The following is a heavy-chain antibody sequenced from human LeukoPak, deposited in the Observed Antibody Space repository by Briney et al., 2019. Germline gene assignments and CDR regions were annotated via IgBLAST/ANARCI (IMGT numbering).Heavy chain of an antibody. CDR3: ARDLVGDV. J-gene: IGHJ6*02. Sequence: PGGSLRLSCAASGFTFSSYTMNWVRQAPGKGLEWVSYISSSSTYLYYADSVKGRFTISRDNARDSLYLQMNSLRVEDTAVYYCARDLVGDVWGQGTTVTVSS. CDR2: ISSSSTYL. V-gene: IGHV3-21*01. CDR1: GFTFSSYT. D-gene: IGHD6-6*01.